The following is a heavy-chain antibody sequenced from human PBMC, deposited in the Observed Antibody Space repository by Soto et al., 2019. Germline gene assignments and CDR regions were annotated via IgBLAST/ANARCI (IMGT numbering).Heavy chain of an antibody. D-gene: IGHD2-21*01. Sequence: GGSLRLSCAASRLTFSGFWMSWVRQAPGRGLEWVANIKTDGNGKYYVDSVKGRLTISRDNAKNSLYLDLNSLGADDTAVYYCFVGHYMDGWGKGTTVTVSS. J-gene: IGHJ6*03. V-gene: IGHV3-7*01. CDR2: IKTDGNGK. CDR1: RLTFSGFW. CDR3: FVGHYMDG.